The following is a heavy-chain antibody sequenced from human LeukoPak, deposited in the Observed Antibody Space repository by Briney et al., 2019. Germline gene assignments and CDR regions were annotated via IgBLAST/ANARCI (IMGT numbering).Heavy chain of an antibody. CDR2: IYPGDSDT. CDR3: ARQENYYYSSTYLDY. D-gene: IGHD3-22*01. V-gene: IGHV5-51*01. J-gene: IGHJ4*02. Sequence: GESLKISCKASGYIFTNYWICWVRPMPGKVLEWMGIIYPGDSDTRYSPSFQGQVTISADKSISTAYLQWRRVMASDTAMYYCARQENYYYSSTYLDYWGQGTLVTVSS. CDR1: GYIFTNYW.